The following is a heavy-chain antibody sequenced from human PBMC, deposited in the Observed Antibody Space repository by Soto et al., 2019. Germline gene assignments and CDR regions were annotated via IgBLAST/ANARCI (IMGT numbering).Heavy chain of an antibody. V-gene: IGHV4-34*01. Sequence: PSETLSLTCAVYVGSCSDYYSSWIRQTPGKGLEWIGEINHSGSTDYNPSLKSRVTMSLDTSKNLFSLKLSSVTAADTAVYYCTRSKVYGAYDFAYWGQGTLVTVSS. CDR2: INHSGST. D-gene: IGHD5-12*01. J-gene: IGHJ4*02. CDR1: VGSCSDYY. CDR3: TRSKVYGAYDFAY.